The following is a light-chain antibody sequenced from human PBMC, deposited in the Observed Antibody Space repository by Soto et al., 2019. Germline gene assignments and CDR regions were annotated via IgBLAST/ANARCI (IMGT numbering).Light chain of an antibody. Sequence: VLTQSPSASASLGASVKLTCTLSSGHSSYAIAWHQQHPEKGPRYLMKLNSAGSHSKGDGIPDRFSGSSSGAERYLTISSLQSEDEADYYCQTWGTGIQVFGGGTKLTVL. V-gene: IGLV4-69*01. CDR2: LNSAGSH. CDR1: SGHSSYA. J-gene: IGLJ2*01. CDR3: QTWGTGIQV.